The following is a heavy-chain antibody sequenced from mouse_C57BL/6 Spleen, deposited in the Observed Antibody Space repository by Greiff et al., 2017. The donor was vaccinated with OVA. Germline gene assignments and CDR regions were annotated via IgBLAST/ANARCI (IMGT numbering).Heavy chain of an antibody. CDR3: ARDGRFDY. CDR2: ISAGGSYT. V-gene: IGHV5-4*01. J-gene: IGHJ2*01. Sequence: DVQLVQSGGGLVKPGGSLKLSCAASGFNFNSYAMSWVRQTPEQRLEWVASISAGGSYTDYPDNVKGRFTISRDKAKNTLYLQMSHLKSEDTAMYYCARDGRFDYWGQGTTLTVSS. CDR1: GFNFNSYA.